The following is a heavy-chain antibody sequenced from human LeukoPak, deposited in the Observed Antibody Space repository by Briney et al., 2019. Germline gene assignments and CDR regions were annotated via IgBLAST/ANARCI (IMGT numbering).Heavy chain of an antibody. CDR1: GGSISSYY. V-gene: IGHV4-59*01. CDR3: ARGWGYFDY. J-gene: IGHJ4*02. Sequence: PSETLSLTCTVSGGSISSYYWSWIRQPPGKGPEWIGYIYYTGSTNYNPSLKSRVSISVDTSKNQFSLKLSSVTAADTAVYYCARGWGYFDYWGQGTLVTVSS. CDR2: IYYTGST. D-gene: IGHD3-16*01.